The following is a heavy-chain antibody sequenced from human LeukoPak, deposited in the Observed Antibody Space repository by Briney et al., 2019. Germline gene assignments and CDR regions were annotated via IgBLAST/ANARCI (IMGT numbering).Heavy chain of an antibody. D-gene: IGHD2-21*02. CDR1: GGSFSGYY. J-gene: IGHJ4*02. CDR3: ARGRGVTYY. CDR2: INHSGST. V-gene: IGHV4-34*01. Sequence: PSETLSLTCAVYGGSFSGYYWSWIRQPPGKGLEWIGEINHSGSTNYNPSLKSRVTISVDTSKNQFSLKLSSVTAADTAVCYCARGRGVTYYWGQGTLVTVSS.